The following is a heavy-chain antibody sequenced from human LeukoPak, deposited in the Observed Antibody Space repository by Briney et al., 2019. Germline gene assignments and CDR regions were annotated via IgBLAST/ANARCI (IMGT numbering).Heavy chain of an antibody. CDR1: GGSISSYY. J-gene: IGHJ6*03. V-gene: IGHV4-39*01. D-gene: IGHD3-22*01. CDR2: IYYSGST. Sequence: SETLSLTCTVSGGSISSYYWSWIRQPPGKGLEWIGSIYYSGSTYYNPSLKSRVTISVDTSKNQFSLKLSSVTAADTAVYYCARTHDSSYYYYMDVWGKGTTVTVSS. CDR3: ARTHDSSYYYYMDV.